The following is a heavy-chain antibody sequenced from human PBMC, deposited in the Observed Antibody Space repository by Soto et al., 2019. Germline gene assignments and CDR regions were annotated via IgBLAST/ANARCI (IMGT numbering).Heavy chain of an antibody. CDR1: GFTFSSYT. J-gene: IGHJ6*02. Sequence: GSLRLSCAASGFTFSSYTMNWVRQAPGRGLEWVSSIGTSSSYIYYADSVKGRFTISRDNAKNSLFLQMNSLRADDTAVYYCARDSVRDYLYYYYGMDVWGQGTTVTVSS. V-gene: IGHV3-21*01. CDR2: IGTSSSYI. D-gene: IGHD4-17*01. CDR3: ARDSVRDYLYYYYGMDV.